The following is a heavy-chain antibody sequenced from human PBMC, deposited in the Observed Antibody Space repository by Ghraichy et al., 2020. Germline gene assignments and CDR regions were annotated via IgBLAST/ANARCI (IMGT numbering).Heavy chain of an antibody. CDR1: GFTFSNYA. Sequence: GESLNISCAASGFTFSNYAMHWVRQAPGKGLEWVAVISYDGSNKYYADSVKGRFTISRDNSKNTLYLQMNSLRAEDTAVYYCARDSGSGSYYYYGMDVWGQGTTVTVSS. J-gene: IGHJ6*02. CDR3: ARDSGSGSYYYYGMDV. CDR2: ISYDGSNK. D-gene: IGHD1-26*01. V-gene: IGHV3-30-3*01.